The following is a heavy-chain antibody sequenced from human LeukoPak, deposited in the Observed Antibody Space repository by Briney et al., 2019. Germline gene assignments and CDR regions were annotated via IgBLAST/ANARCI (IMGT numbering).Heavy chain of an antibody. D-gene: IGHD3-10*01. CDR3: ATDRIYLSGTYYPIFRY. CDR2: FDPADGET. Sequence: ASVKVSCKVSGDTLSELSVHWVRQPPGKGLEWMGGFDPADGETIYAQKFQGRVTMTEDTSTDTAYVELSSLRSEDTAVYYCATDRIYLSGTYYPIFRYWGQGTLVIVSS. V-gene: IGHV1-24*01. J-gene: IGHJ4*02. CDR1: GDTLSELS.